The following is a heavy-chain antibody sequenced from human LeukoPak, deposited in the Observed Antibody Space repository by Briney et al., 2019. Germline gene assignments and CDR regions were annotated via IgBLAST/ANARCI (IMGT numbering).Heavy chain of an antibody. CDR3: ARGVSCSGGTCSYSYHYYAMDV. J-gene: IGHJ6*02. V-gene: IGHV3-23*01. CDR2: IGVNGDST. CDR1: GFTFSDYA. D-gene: IGHD2-15*01. Sequence: GGSLRLSCALSGFTFSDYAMNWVRQAPGKGLEWVSPIGVNGDSTYYVDSVKGRFTISRDNANKSPYLQMNSLRADDTAVYYCARGVSCSGGTCSYSYHYYAMDVWGQGTTVTLSS.